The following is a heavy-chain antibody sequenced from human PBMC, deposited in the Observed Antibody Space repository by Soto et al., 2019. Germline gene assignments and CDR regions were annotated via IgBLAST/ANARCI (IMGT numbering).Heavy chain of an antibody. D-gene: IGHD3-16*01. V-gene: IGHV3-74*01. CDR1: GFSLSKYW. CDR2: VNGDGSST. Sequence: EVQLVESGGASVQPGGSLRLSCAASGFSLSKYWMHWVRQAPGKGLEWVSRVNGDGSSTNYADSVSGRFIISRDNAKHTVFPQLSSLRADETARSYCARGGSTDFYGLLDLWGQGTQVSVYS. CDR3: ARGGSTDFYGLLDL. J-gene: IGHJ5*02.